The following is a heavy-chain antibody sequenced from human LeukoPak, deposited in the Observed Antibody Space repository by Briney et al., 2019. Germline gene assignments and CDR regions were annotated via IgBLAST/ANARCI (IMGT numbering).Heavy chain of an antibody. J-gene: IGHJ6*03. CDR2: IYYSGST. D-gene: IGHD3-22*01. V-gene: IGHV4-59*01. CDR3: TRGSIAYYYMDV. CDR1: GGSIGSYY. Sequence: SETLSLTCTVSGGSIGSYYWSWIRQPPGKGLEWIGNIYYSGSTNYNPSLKSRVTISVDTSKNQFSLKLSSVTAADTAVYYCTRGSIAYYYMDVWGKGTTVTISS.